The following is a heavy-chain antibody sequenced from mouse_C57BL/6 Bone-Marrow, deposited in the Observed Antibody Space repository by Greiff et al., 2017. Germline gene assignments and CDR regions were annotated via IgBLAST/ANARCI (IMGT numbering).Heavy chain of an antibody. Sequence: EVKLVESGGGLVKPGGSLKLSCAASGFTFSSYAMSWVRQTPEQRLEWVATLSDGGSYTYYPDNVKGRVTISRDNAKNNLYLQMSHLTSEDTAVYYCASDDDYSMDYWGQGTTLTVSS. CDR2: LSDGGSYT. CDR1: GFTFSSYA. J-gene: IGHJ2*01. CDR3: ASDDDYSMDY. V-gene: IGHV5-4*03. D-gene: IGHD2-3*01.